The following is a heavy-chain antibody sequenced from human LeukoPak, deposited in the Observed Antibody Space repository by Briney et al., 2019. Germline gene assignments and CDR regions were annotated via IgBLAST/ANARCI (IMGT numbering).Heavy chain of an antibody. D-gene: IGHD5-18*01. CDR1: GGSISTYY. V-gene: IGHV4-59*01. CDR3: ARVSRIQLWTTFDY. Sequence: SETLSLTCTVSGGSISTYYWSWIRQPPGKGLEWIGYIYYSGSTNYNPSLKSRVTISVDTPKNQFSLKLSSVTAADMAVYYCARVSRIQLWTTFDYWGQGTLVTVSS. J-gene: IGHJ4*02. CDR2: IYYSGST.